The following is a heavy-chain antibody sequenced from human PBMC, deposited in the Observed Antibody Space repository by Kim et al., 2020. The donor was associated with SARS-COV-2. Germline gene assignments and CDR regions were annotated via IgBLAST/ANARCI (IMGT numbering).Heavy chain of an antibody. D-gene: IGHD3-10*01. CDR1: GFTFSSYG. J-gene: IGHJ3*02. CDR3: AKEANYYGPRGVDAFDI. Sequence: GGSLRLSCAASGFTFSSYGMHWVRQAPGKGLEWVAVISYDGSNKYYADSVKGRFTISRDNSKNTLYLQMNSLRAEDTAVYYCAKEANYYGPRGVDAFDIWGQGTMVTVSS. V-gene: IGHV3-30*18. CDR2: ISYDGSNK.